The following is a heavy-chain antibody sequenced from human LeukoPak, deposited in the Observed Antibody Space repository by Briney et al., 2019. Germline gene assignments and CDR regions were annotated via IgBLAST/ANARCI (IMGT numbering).Heavy chain of an antibody. CDR2: IYYSGST. Sequence: PSETLSLTCTVSGGSISSSSYYWGWIRQPPGKGLEWIGSIYYSGSTYYNPSLKSRVTISVDRSKNQFSLKLSSVTAADTAVYYCARAGSGSYLALGRGTAFDYWGQGTLVTVSS. V-gene: IGHV4-39*07. CDR1: GGSISSSSYY. J-gene: IGHJ4*02. CDR3: ARAGSGSYLALGRGTAFDY. D-gene: IGHD1-26*01.